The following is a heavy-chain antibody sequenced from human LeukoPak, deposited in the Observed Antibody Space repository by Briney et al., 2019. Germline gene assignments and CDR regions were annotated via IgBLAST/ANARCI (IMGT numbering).Heavy chain of an antibody. Sequence: GGSLRLSCAASGFTFSSYGMHWVRQAPGKGLEWVAFIRYDGSNKYYADSVKGRFTISRDNSKNTLYLQMNSLRAEDTAVYYCAKLNVPAADGNDYWGQGTLVTVSS. CDR3: AKLNVPAADGNDY. D-gene: IGHD2-2*01. J-gene: IGHJ4*02. CDR2: IRYDGSNK. CDR1: GFTFSSYG. V-gene: IGHV3-30*02.